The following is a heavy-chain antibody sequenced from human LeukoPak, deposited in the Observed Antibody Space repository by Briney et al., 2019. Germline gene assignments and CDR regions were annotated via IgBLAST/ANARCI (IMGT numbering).Heavy chain of an antibody. J-gene: IGHJ4*02. D-gene: IGHD6-19*01. CDR2: INPSGGST. Sequence: ASVEVSCKASGYTFTSYYMHWVRQAPGQGLEWMGIINPSGGSTSYAQKFQGRVTMTRDTSTSTVYMELSSLRSEDTAVYYCAREGYSGPSGWGIDYWGQGTLVTVSS. V-gene: IGHV1-46*01. CDR1: GYTFTSYY. CDR3: AREGYSGPSGWGIDY.